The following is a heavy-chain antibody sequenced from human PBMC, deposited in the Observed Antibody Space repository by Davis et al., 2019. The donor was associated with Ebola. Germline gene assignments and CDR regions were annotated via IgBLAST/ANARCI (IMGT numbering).Heavy chain of an antibody. CDR3: AKDALTFHDYSNYYNYYYYGMDV. CDR2: ISWNSATI. J-gene: IGHJ6*02. Sequence: SLKISCAASGFTFDDYAMHWVRQAPGKGLEWVSGISWNSATIGYADSVKGRFTISRDNAKNSLYLQMNSLRAEDTALYYCAKDALTFHDYSNYYNYYYYGMDVWGLGTTVTVSS. V-gene: IGHV3-9*01. D-gene: IGHD4-11*01. CDR1: GFTFDDYA.